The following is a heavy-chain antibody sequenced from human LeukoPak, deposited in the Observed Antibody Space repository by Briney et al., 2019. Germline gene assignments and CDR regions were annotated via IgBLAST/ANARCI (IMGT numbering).Heavy chain of an antibody. CDR3: STGGGTNDF. CDR1: GFSFNNAW. V-gene: IGHV3-15*01. J-gene: IGHJ4*02. CDR2: IKAKTDGGTA. Sequence: GGSLRLSCVVSGFSFNNAWVGWVRQAPGKGLEWVGRIKAKTDGGTADYAAPVKGRFTISRDDSKNTVFLQMDSLKIEDTAVYFCSTGGGTNDFWGQPGLVTVSS. D-gene: IGHD1-1*01.